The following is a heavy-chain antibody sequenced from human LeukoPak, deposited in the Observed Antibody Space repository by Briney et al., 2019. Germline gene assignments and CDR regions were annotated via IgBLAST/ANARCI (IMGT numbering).Heavy chain of an antibody. CDR3: AGDYGDAGDWIDP. D-gene: IGHD3-10*01. Sequence: SSQTLSLTCTVSGGSISSGSYYWRWIRQPAGKGLEWIGRIYTSGSTNYNPSLKSRVTKSVAPSKNQFSRKLGSVTAADTAVYYCAGDYGDAGDWIDPWGQGTLVTVSS. J-gene: IGHJ5*02. V-gene: IGHV4-61*02. CDR1: GGSISSGSYY. CDR2: IYTSGST.